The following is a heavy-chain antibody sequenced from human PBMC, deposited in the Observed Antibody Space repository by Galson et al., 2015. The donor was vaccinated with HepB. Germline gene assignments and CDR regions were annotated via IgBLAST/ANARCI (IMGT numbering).Heavy chain of an antibody. CDR3: ARGNMAEIYDCSSSDCYFFPAFDI. V-gene: IGHV3-11*01. D-gene: IGHD2-2*01. Sequence: SLRLSCAASGFTFSDYYMSWIRQAPGKGLEWVSYISSAASTIYFADSVKGRFTISRDNAKKSLYLQMNDLRAEDTAVYYCARGNMAEIYDCSSSDCYFFPAFDIWGQGTMVTVSS. CDR1: GFTFSDYY. J-gene: IGHJ3*02. CDR2: ISSAASTI.